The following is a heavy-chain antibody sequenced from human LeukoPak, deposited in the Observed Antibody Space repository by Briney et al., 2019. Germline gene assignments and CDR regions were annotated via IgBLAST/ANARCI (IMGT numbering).Heavy chain of an antibody. CDR2: ISWNSGSI. J-gene: IGHJ5*02. Sequence: GRSLGLSCAASGFAFDDYAMHWVRQAPGKGLEWVSGISWNSGSIGYADSVKGRFTISRDNAKNSLYLQMNSLRAEDTALYYCAKDYYGSGSYYVSENWFDPWGQGTLVTVSS. D-gene: IGHD3-10*01. V-gene: IGHV3-9*01. CDR1: GFAFDDYA. CDR3: AKDYYGSGSYYVSENWFDP.